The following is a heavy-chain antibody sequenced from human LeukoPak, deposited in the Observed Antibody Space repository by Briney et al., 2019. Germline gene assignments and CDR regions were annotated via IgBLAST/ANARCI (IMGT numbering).Heavy chain of an antibody. V-gene: IGHV3-7*01. D-gene: IGHD6-19*01. CDR1: GFTFSSNY. CDR2: IKQDSSAI. CDR3: ARWSYSSGWFIDY. J-gene: IGHJ4*02. Sequence: GGSLRLSCAASGFTFSSNYMTWVRQAPGKGLEWVANIKQDSSAIAYAGSLKGRFTISRDNAKNSLYQQMNSLRAEDTAVYYCARWSYSSGWFIDYWGQGILVTVSS.